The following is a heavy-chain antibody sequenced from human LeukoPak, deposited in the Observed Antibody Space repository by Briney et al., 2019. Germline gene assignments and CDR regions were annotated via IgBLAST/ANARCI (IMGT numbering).Heavy chain of an antibody. CDR1: GDTFSSYA. J-gene: IGHJ4*02. D-gene: IGHD6-19*01. CDR2: IIPILGIA. CDR3: ARSPEYSSGWYY. V-gene: IGHV1-69*04. Sequence: GASVKVSCKASGDTFSSYAISWVRQAPGQGLEWMGRIIPILGIANYAQKFQGRVTITADKSTSTAYMELSSLRSEDTAVYYCARSPEYSSGWYYWGQGTLVTVSS.